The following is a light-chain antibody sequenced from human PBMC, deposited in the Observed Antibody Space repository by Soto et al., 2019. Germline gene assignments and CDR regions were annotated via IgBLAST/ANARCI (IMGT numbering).Light chain of an antibody. CDR1: QSFSSNY. V-gene: IGKV3-20*01. CDR2: GAS. CDR3: QQYGRSPT. J-gene: IGKJ1*01. Sequence: EVVITQSPSTLYLSLGETATLSCRASQSFSSNYVAWFHQKPGQAPRLLIYGASSRATGVPDRFSASGSGTDFTLTISRLEPEDFAVYYCQQYGRSPTFGLGTKVDI.